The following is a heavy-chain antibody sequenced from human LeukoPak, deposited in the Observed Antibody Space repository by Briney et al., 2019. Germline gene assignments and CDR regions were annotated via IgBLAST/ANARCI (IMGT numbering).Heavy chain of an antibody. V-gene: IGHV4-38-2*02. D-gene: IGHD5-24*01. CDR1: GYSISSGYY. J-gene: IGHJ4*02. CDR3: ARARGDGYNYGY. Sequence: SETLSLTCTVSGYSISSGYYWGWIRQPPGKGLEWIGSIYHSGSTYYNPSLKSRVTISVDTSKNQFSLKLSSVTAADTAVYYCARARGDGYNYGYWGQGTLVTVSS. CDR2: IYHSGST.